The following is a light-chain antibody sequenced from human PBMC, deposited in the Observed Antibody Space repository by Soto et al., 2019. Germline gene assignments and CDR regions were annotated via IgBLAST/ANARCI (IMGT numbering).Light chain of an antibody. CDR2: KAS. V-gene: IGKV1-5*03. Sequence: DIQVTQSPSSLSASVGDRVTITCRASQGIYNYLAWYQQKPAKAPKLLIYKASTLESGVPSRFSGSGSGTEFTLTISSLQADDFATYYCQQYNDLSTFGGGTKVDI. J-gene: IGKJ4*01. CDR3: QQYNDLST. CDR1: QGIYNY.